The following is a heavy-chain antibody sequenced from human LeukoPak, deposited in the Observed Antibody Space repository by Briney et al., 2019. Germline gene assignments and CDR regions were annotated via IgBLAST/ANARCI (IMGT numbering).Heavy chain of an antibody. V-gene: IGHV4-38-2*02. CDR3: ARVEWLLDY. J-gene: IGHJ4*02. CDR2: IHRSWST. Sequence: SETLSLTCTVSGYSISRGHHWGSIRQAPGKGLEWIGCIHRSWSTYYNPSLESRLPLSVETSDNQFCLKLRSVTAADTGVYYCARVEWLLDYWGQGSLVTVSS. D-gene: IGHD5-12*01. CDR1: GYSISRGHH.